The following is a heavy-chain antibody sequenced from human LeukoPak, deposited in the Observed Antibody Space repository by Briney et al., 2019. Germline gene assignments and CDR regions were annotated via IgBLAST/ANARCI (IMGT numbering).Heavy chain of an antibody. D-gene: IGHD6-13*01. CDR1: GFTFSSYW. Sequence: PGGSLRLSCAASGFTFSSYWMHWVRQAPGKGLVWVSRINSDGSSTSYADSVKGRFTISRDSAKNTLYLQMNSLRAEDTAVYYCARVSIAAAGGIDYWGQGTLVTVSS. V-gene: IGHV3-74*01. CDR3: ARVSIAAAGGIDY. J-gene: IGHJ4*02. CDR2: INSDGSST.